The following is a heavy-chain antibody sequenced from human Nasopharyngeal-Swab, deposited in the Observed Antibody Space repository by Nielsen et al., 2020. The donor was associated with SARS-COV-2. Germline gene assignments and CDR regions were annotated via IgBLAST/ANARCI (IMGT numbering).Heavy chain of an antibody. CDR3: ARDPAPYSSGRDY. Sequence: GESLKISCAASGFTFSSYWMSWVRQAPGKGLEWVANIKQDGSEKYYVDSVKGRFTISRDNAKNSLYLQMNSLRAEDTAVYYCARDPAPYSSGRDYWGQGTLVTVSS. J-gene: IGHJ4*02. CDR1: GFTFSSYW. V-gene: IGHV3-7*01. D-gene: IGHD6-19*01. CDR2: IKQDGSEK.